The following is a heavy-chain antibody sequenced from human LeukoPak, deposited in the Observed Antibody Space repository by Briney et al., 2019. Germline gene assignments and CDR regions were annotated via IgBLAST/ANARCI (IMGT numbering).Heavy chain of an antibody. V-gene: IGHV1-69*13. CDR3: ARGPISGSYANDY. J-gene: IGHJ4*02. CDR2: IIPIFGTA. Sequence: SVKVSCKASGGTFSSYAISWVRQAPGQGLEWMGGIIPIFGTANYAQKFQGRVTITADESTSTAYMELSSLRSEDTAVYYCARGPISGSYANDYWGQGTLVTVSS. D-gene: IGHD1-26*01. CDR1: GGTFSSYA.